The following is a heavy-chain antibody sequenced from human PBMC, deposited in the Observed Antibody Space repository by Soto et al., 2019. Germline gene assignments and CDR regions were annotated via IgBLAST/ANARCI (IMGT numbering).Heavy chain of an antibody. Sequence: EVQLVESGGGLVQPGGSLRLSCAASGFTFSNYWMSWVRQAPGRGLEWVANIKQDGSEKYYVDSVKGRFTMSRDNAKNSLYHQINSLRAEDTAVYYCARTWCWGGTDCYSRFDYWGQGTLVTVSS. CDR3: ARTWCWGGTDCYSRFDY. D-gene: IGHD3-16*01. J-gene: IGHJ4*02. V-gene: IGHV3-7*04. CDR2: IKQDGSEK. CDR1: GFTFSNYW.